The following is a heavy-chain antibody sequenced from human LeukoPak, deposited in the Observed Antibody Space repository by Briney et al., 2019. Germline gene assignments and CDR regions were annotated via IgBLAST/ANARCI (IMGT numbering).Heavy chain of an antibody. D-gene: IGHD3-3*02. J-gene: IGHJ6*03. V-gene: IGHV1-69*13. Sequence: SVKVSCKASGGTLSGYAISWVRQAPGQGLEWMGGIIPIYGTPHSAQKFQGRVTITADESTSTAFMDLSSLRSEDTAVYYCARGKLGYYYYHMDAWGKGTTVTVSS. CDR3: ARGKLGYYYYHMDA. CDR2: IIPIYGTP. CDR1: GGTLSGYA.